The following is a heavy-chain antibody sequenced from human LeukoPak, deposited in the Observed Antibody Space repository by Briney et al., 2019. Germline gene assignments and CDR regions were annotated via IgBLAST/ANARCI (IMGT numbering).Heavy chain of an antibody. CDR2: IYYSGNT. D-gene: IGHD6-19*01. Sequence: SETLSLTCIVSGPSISSHYWTWIRQPPGKGLEYIGYIYYSGNTNYNPSLKSRVTISVDRSKNQFSLKLTSVTAEDTAVYYCARINSGWYFDYWGQGTLVTVSS. CDR1: GPSISSHY. V-gene: IGHV4-59*11. J-gene: IGHJ4*02. CDR3: ARINSGWYFDY.